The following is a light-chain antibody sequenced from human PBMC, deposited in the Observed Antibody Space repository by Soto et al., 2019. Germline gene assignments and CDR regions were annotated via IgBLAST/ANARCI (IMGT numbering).Light chain of an antibody. CDR3: AVWGNKLDGPGV. Sequence: QLVLTQPPSASGPPGQRVTISCSGSSSTIGSNPVDWYQQLPGTAPKLLIYSHDQRPLGVPDRFSASRSGTSASLAISGLQPGDEGIYYCAVWGNKLDGPGVFGGGTKVTVL. J-gene: IGLJ3*02. CDR2: SHD. V-gene: IGLV1-44*01. CDR1: SSTIGSNP.